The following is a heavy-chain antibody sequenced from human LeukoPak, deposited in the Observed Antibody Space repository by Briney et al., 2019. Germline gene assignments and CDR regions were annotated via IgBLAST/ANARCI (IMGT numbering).Heavy chain of an antibody. CDR1: GGFINSYY. Sequence: SETLSLTCTVSGGFINSYYWSWIRQPAGKGLEWIGRIYSSGTTNYSPSLKSRVTMTVDTSKNQFSLKLSPVTAADTAVYFCTRDIVLPTAYWYFDLWGRGTLVTVSS. V-gene: IGHV4-4*07. CDR3: TRDIVLPTAYWYFDL. D-gene: IGHD2-2*01. CDR2: IYSSGTT. J-gene: IGHJ2*01.